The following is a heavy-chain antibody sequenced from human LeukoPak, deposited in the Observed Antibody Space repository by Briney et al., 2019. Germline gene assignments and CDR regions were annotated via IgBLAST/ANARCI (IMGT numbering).Heavy chain of an antibody. J-gene: IGHJ5*02. D-gene: IGHD3-10*01. V-gene: IGHV4-30-2*01. Sequence: SQTLSLTCAVSGGSISSGGYSWSWIRQPPGKGPEWIGYIYHSGNTYYNPSLKSRVTISVDRSKNQFSLKLSSVTAADTAVYYCARTTVRGAYNWFDPWGQGTLVTVSS. CDR3: ARTTVRGAYNWFDP. CDR1: GGSISSGGYS. CDR2: IYHSGNT.